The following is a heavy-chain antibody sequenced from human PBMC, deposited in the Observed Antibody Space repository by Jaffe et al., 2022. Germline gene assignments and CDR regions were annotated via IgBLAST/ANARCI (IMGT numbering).Heavy chain of an antibody. CDR3: AREGLYYYGSGSYLPY. J-gene: IGHJ4*02. CDR1: GYTFTSYA. Sequence: QVQLVQSGAEVKKPGASVKVSCKASGYTFTSYAMHWVRQAPGQRLEWMGWINAGNGNTKYSQKFQGRVTITRDTSASTAYMELSSLRSEDTAVYYCAREGLYYYGSGSYLPYWGQGTLVTVSS. D-gene: IGHD3-10*01. CDR2: INAGNGNT. V-gene: IGHV1-3*01.